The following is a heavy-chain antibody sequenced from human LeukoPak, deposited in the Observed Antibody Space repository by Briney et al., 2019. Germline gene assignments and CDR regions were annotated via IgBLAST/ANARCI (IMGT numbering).Heavy chain of an antibody. Sequence: SVKVSCKASGGTFSGYAISWVRQAPGQGLEWMGGIIPIFGTANYAQKFQGRVTITADESTSTAYMELSSLRSEDTAVYYCARGYGGLTSGAPDYWGQGTLVTVSS. J-gene: IGHJ4*02. CDR2: IIPIFGTA. D-gene: IGHD4-23*01. V-gene: IGHV1-69*13. CDR1: GGTFSGYA. CDR3: ARGYGGLTSGAPDY.